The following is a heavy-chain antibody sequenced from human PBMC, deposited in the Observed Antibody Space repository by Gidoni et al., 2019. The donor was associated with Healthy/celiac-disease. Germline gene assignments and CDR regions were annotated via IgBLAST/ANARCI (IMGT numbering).Heavy chain of an antibody. CDR1: GYTLTELS. V-gene: IGHV1-24*01. CDR2: FDPEDGET. J-gene: IGHJ4*02. Sequence: QVQLVPSFAEVKKPGSSVKVSCKVSGYTLTELSMPRVRQAPGKGLEWMGGFDPEDGETIDAQKFQVRVTMTEDTSTDTAYMELSSLRSEDTAVYYCATGFPPASGWYGWWGQGTLVTVSS. D-gene: IGHD6-19*01. CDR3: ATGFPPASGWYGW.